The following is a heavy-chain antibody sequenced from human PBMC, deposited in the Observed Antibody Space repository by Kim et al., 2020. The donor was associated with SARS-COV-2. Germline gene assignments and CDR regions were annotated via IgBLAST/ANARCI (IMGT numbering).Heavy chain of an antibody. V-gene: IGHV3-11*03. Sequence: DPVKGRFNSSRDNAKNSLYLQMNGLRAEDTALYYCARTVIVQRGASDYHDFWGQGTLVTVSS. D-gene: IGHD3-16*02. CDR3: ARTVIVQRGASDYHDF. J-gene: IGHJ4*02.